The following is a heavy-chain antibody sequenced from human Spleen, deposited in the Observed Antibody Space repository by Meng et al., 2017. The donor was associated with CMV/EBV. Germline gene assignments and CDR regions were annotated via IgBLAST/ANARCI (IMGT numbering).Heavy chain of an antibody. D-gene: IGHD1-26*01. CDR3: AREWRRRRYDGNYYVPDGFDI. CDR1: EYTFTGHY. CDR2: INPNSGGT. V-gene: IGHV1-2*02. J-gene: IGHJ3*02. Sequence: ASVKVSCKASEYTFTGHYLHWVRQAPGRGLEWMGWINPNSGGTDYAQKFQGRATMTRDTSTRTAYMDLSRLRSDDTALYYCAREWRRRRYDGNYYVPDGFDIWGQGTMVTVSS.